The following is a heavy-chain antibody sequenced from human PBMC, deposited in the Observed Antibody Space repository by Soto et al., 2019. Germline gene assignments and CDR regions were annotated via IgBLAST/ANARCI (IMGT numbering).Heavy chain of an antibody. CDR1: GFTFSTYW. CDR3: ARKPDTSGYYSDY. Sequence: EVQLVESGGGLVQPGGSLRLSCAASGFTFSTYWMHWVRQAPGKGLVWVSRINGAGSDTTYADSVKGRFTISRDNAKNTLYLQMNSLRAEDTAVYYCARKPDTSGYYSDYWGQGTLVTVSS. D-gene: IGHD3-22*01. CDR2: INGAGSDT. V-gene: IGHV3-74*01. J-gene: IGHJ4*02.